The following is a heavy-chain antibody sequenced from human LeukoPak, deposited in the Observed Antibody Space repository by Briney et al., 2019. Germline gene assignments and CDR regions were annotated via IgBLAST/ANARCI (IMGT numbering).Heavy chain of an antibody. Sequence: SETLSLTCAVYGGSFSGYYWSWIRQPPGKGLEWIGEINHSGSTNYNPSLKSRVTISVDTSKNQFSLKLSSVTAADTAVYYCARRGRRQLEPWGQGTLVTVS. CDR3: ARRGRRQLEP. J-gene: IGHJ5*02. D-gene: IGHD6-13*01. CDR2: INHSGST. V-gene: IGHV4-34*01. CDR1: GGSFSGYY.